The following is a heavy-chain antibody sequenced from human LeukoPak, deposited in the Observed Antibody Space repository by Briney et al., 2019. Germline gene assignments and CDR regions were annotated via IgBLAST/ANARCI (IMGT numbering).Heavy chain of an antibody. V-gene: IGHV3-21*01. CDR3: ARDGAWFGELYYYYGMDV. Sequence: GGSLRLSCAASGFTFSSYSMNWVRQAPGKGLEWVSSISSSSSYIYYADSVKGRFTISRDNAKNSLYLQMNSLRAEDTAVYYCARDGAWFGELYYYYGMDVWGQGTTVTVSS. J-gene: IGHJ6*02. D-gene: IGHD3-10*01. CDR1: GFTFSSYS. CDR2: ISSSSSYI.